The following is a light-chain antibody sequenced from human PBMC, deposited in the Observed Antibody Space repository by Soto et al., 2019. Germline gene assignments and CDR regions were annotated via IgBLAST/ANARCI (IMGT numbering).Light chain of an antibody. CDR1: SSYVGGYDY. Sequence: QSVLTQPASVSGSPGQSIAISCTGTSSYVGGYDYVSWYQQHPGKAPKLMIYDVTDRPSGVSNRFSGSKSGNTASLTISGLQAEDEAEYYCISYTSSSLYVFGTGTKVTVL. V-gene: IGLV2-14*01. J-gene: IGLJ1*01. CDR2: DVT. CDR3: ISYTSSSLYV.